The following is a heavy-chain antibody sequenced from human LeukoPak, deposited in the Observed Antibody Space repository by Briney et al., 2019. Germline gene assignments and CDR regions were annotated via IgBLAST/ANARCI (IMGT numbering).Heavy chain of an antibody. CDR3: ARVNKDWNSPYYFDY. CDR2: ISSSSSNTI. Sequence: PGGSLRLSCAASGFTFSSYSMNWVRQAPGKGLEWVSYISSSSSNTIYYADSVKGRFTISRDNAKNSLYLQMNSLRAEDTAVYYCARVNKDWNSPYYFDYWGQGTLVTVSS. D-gene: IGHD1-7*01. CDR1: GFTFSSYS. J-gene: IGHJ4*02. V-gene: IGHV3-48*01.